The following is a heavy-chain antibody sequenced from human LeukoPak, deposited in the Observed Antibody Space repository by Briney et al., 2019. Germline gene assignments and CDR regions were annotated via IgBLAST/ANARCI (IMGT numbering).Heavy chain of an antibody. J-gene: IGHJ4*02. CDR1: GFTFSNYA. D-gene: IGHD6-13*01. CDR2: ISINGGST. Sequence: PGGSLRLSCAASGFTFSNYAMHWVRQAPGKGLEYVSAISINGGSTYYANSVKGRFTISRDNSKNTLYLQMGSLGADDMAVYYCARAFIGSSSWYDYYFDYWGQGTLVTVSS. CDR3: ARAFIGSSSWYDYYFDY. V-gene: IGHV3-64*01.